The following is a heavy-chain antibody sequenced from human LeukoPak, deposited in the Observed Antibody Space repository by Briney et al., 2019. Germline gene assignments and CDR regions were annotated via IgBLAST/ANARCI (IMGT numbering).Heavy chain of an antibody. Sequence: PSETLSLTCAVYGGSFSDYYWTWIRQPPGKGLEWIGSIHYSGSTYHNPSLKSRVTISVDTSKNQFSLKLSSVTAADTAVYYCARRTVTNAGNYFDPWGQGTLVTVSS. CDR3: ARRTVTNAGNYFDP. D-gene: IGHD4-17*01. CDR1: GGSFSDYY. V-gene: IGHV4-34*01. CDR2: IHYSGST. J-gene: IGHJ5*02.